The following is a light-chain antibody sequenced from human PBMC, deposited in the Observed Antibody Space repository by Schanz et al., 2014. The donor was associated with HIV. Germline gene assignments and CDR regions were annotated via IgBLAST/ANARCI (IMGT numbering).Light chain of an antibody. CDR1: QSVSDNY. J-gene: IGKJ1*01. CDR2: DAS. V-gene: IGKV3-20*01. CDR3: QQSGSSPQT. Sequence: EIVLTQSPATLSLSPGERATLSCRASQSVSDNYLAWYQQRPGQAPRLLIYDASSRATGIPDRFSGSGSGTDFTLTIIRLEPEDFAVYYCQQSGSSPQTFGQGTKVEVK.